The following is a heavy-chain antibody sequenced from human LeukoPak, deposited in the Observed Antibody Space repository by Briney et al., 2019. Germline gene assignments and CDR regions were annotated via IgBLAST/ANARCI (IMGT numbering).Heavy chain of an antibody. V-gene: IGHV3-23*01. CDR1: GFTVSSNY. J-gene: IGHJ4*02. Sequence: GGSLRLSCAASGFTVSSNYMSWVRQAPGKGLEWVSAISGSGGSTYYADSVKGRFTISRDNSKNTLYLQMNSLRVEDTAVYYCAKGCRGWYLVDYWGQGTLVTVSS. D-gene: IGHD6-19*01. CDR2: ISGSGGST. CDR3: AKGCRGWYLVDY.